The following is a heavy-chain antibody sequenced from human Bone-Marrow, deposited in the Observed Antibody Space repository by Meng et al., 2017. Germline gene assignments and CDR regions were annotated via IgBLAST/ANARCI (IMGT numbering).Heavy chain of an antibody. CDR2: ISSSSSYI. Sequence: GESLKISCAASGFTFSSYGMHWVRQAPGKGLEWVSSISSSSSYIYYADSVKGRFTISRDNAKNSLYLQMNSLRAEDTAVYYCARDKVSDYWGQGTLVTVSS. CDR3: ARDKVSDY. CDR1: GFTFSSYG. J-gene: IGHJ4*02. V-gene: IGHV3-21*01. D-gene: IGHD4-11*01.